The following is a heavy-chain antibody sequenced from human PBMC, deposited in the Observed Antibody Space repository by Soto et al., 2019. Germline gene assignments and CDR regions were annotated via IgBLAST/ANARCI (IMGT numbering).Heavy chain of an antibody. Sequence: EVQLVESGGGLVQPGGSLRLSCAASGFTFSSYSMNWVRQAPGKGLEWVSFISSSSSTIYYAASVKGRFTISRDNAKNSLYLQMNSLRDEDTAVYYCASPDVRYYDSSVWSLDYWGQGTLVTVSS. D-gene: IGHD3-22*01. CDR2: ISSSSSTI. CDR3: ASPDVRYYDSSVWSLDY. V-gene: IGHV3-48*02. CDR1: GFTFSSYS. J-gene: IGHJ4*02.